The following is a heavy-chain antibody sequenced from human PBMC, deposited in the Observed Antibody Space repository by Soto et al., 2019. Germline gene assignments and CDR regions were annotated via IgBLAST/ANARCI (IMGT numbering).Heavy chain of an antibody. D-gene: IGHD3-9*01. V-gene: IGHV4-31*03. CDR3: ARAAYFDWLPAIDY. CDR2: IYYSGST. Sequence: SETLSLTCTVSGGSISSGGYYWSWIRQHPGKGLEWIGYIYYSGSTYYNPSLKSRVTISVDTSKNQFSLKLSSVTAADTAVYYCARAAYFDWLPAIDYWGQGTLVTVSS. J-gene: IGHJ4*02. CDR1: GGSISSGGYY.